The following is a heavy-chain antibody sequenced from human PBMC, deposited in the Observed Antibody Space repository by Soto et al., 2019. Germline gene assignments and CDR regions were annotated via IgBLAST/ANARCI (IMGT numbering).Heavy chain of an antibody. J-gene: IGHJ3*02. CDR1: GGSISSYY. D-gene: IGHD2-15*01. Sequence: SETLSLTCTVSGGSISSYYWSWIRQPPGKGLEWIGYIYYSGSTNYNPSLKSRVTISVDTSKNQFSLKLSSVTAADTAVYYCARMVVVAATRRFDAFDIWGQETMVTVSS. CDR2: IYYSGST. CDR3: ARMVVVAATRRFDAFDI. V-gene: IGHV4-59*01.